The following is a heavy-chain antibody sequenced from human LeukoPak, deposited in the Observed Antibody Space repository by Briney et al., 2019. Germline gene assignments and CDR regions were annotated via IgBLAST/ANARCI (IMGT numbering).Heavy chain of an antibody. D-gene: IGHD3-16*02. V-gene: IGHV4-34*01. CDR2: INHSGST. CDR3: AGDPLLLRLGDLSS. CDR1: GGSFSGYY. J-gene: IGHJ4*03. Sequence: SETQTLTCAVYGGSFSGYYWSWIRQPPGKGLEWIGEINHSGSTNYNPSLKSRVTISIDTSKNQFSLKLSSVTAADTAVYYCAGDPLLLRLGDLSSCGPGALFTVSS.